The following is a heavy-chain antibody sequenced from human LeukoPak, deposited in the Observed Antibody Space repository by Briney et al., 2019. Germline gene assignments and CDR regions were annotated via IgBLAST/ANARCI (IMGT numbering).Heavy chain of an antibody. CDR2: IYRSGST. V-gene: IGHV3-66*01. D-gene: IGHD4-17*01. Sequence: PGGSLRLSCAASGFTVSSNYMSWIRQAPGKGLEWVSVIYRSGSTHYADSVKDRFIISRDNSKNTLYLQMNSLRAEDTAVYYCAREAVTRNYFDYWGQGTLVTVSS. CDR1: GFTVSSNY. J-gene: IGHJ4*02. CDR3: AREAVTRNYFDY.